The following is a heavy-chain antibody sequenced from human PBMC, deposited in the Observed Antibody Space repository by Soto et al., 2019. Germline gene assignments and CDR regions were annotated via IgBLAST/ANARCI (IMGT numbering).Heavy chain of an antibody. J-gene: IGHJ6*03. CDR2: ISSSSSTI. CDR1: GFTFSSYS. CDR3: ARDDYYGSGSYYTGWRNYYYYYMDV. V-gene: IGHV3-48*01. Sequence: GGSLRLSCAASGFTFSSYSMNWVRQAPGKGLEWVSYISSSSSTIYYPDTVKGRFTIHRDNAKKSLYLQMNSLRAEDTAVSYCARDDYYGSGSYYTGWRNYYYYYMDVWGKGTTVTVSS. D-gene: IGHD3-10*01.